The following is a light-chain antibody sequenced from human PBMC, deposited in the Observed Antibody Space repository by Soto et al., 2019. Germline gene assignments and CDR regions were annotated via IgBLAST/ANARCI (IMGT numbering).Light chain of an antibody. Sequence: EIVLTQSPATLSLSPGERATLSCRASQSVSSSLAWYQQKPGQAPRLLIYDASNRATGIPARSSGSGSGTDFALTISSLEPEDFAVYYCQQRSNWPPSITFGQGTRLEIK. CDR1: QSVSSS. V-gene: IGKV3-11*01. J-gene: IGKJ5*01. CDR2: DAS. CDR3: QQRSNWPPSIT.